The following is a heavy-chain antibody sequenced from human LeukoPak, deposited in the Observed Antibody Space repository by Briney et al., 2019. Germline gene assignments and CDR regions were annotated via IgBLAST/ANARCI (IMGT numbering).Heavy chain of an antibody. J-gene: IGHJ4*02. CDR2: IKEDGTET. CDR3: GRDSRSILIDV. Sequence: PGGSLRLSCAASGFMFSSNWMSWVRLAPGKGLEWVANIKEDGTETYYVDSVKGRFTISRDNSKNTLYLQMNSLRVEDTAVYYCGRDSRSILIDVWGQGTPVTISS. V-gene: IGHV3-7*01. CDR1: GFMFSSNW. D-gene: IGHD3-3*01.